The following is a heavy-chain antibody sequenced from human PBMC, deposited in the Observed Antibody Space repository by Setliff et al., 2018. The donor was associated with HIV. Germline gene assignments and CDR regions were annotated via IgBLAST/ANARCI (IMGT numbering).Heavy chain of an antibody. Sequence: SETLSLTCLVSGDSMIPHYWSWIRQPPGKGLEWIGHIYITGDTDYNPSLKSRVTISVDTSKNQFSLTLTSVTATDTAVYFCVRRVSHGSQPSYFDYRGQGTLVTVSS. J-gene: IGHJ4*02. V-gene: IGHV4-59*08. D-gene: IGHD3-10*01. CDR3: VRRVSHGSQPSYFDY. CDR2: IYITGDT. CDR1: GDSMIPHY.